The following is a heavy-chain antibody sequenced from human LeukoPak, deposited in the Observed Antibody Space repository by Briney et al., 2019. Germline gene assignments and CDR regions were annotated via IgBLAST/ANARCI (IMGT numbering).Heavy chain of an antibody. CDR1: GGSVSSGGYS. V-gene: IGHV4-30-2*01. D-gene: IGHD3-22*01. CDR3: ARGPSYDSSGYYPRGAFDY. J-gene: IGHJ4*02. Sequence: SETLSLTCAVSGGSVSSGGYSWSWIRQPPGKGLEWIGYIYHSGSTYYNPSLKSRVTISVDRSKNQFSLKLSSVTAADTAVYYCARGPSYDSSGYYPRGAFDYWGQGTLVTVSS. CDR2: IYHSGST.